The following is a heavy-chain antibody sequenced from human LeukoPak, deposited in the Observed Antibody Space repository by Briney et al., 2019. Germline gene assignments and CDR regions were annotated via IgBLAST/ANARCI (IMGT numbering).Heavy chain of an antibody. CDR1: GFTFSSYS. CDR2: ISYDGSNK. CDR3: AKDVQGWGMDV. J-gene: IGHJ6*04. Sequence: GGSLRLSCAASGFTFSSYSMNWVRQAPGKGLEWVAVISYDGSNKYYADSVKGRFTISRDNSKNTLYLQMNSLRAEDTAVYYCAKDVQGWGMDVGGKGPTATVPS. V-gene: IGHV3-30*18. D-gene: IGHD3-16*01.